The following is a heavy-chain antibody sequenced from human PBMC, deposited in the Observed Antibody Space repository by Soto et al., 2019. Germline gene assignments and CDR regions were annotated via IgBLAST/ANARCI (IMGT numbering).Heavy chain of an antibody. Sequence: GASVKVSCKASGYTFTSYGISWVRQAPGQGLEWMGWISAYSGNTNYAQKLQGRVTMTTDTSTSTAYMEQRGLRSDDTAVYYCARMIAGADVCFDYWGQGTRVAVSS. D-gene: IGHD6-19*01. CDR1: GYTFTSYG. CDR2: ISAYSGNT. V-gene: IGHV1-18*01. J-gene: IGHJ4*02. CDR3: ARMIAGADVCFDY.